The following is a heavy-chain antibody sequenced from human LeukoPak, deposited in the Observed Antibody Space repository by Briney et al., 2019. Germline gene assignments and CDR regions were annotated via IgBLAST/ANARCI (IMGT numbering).Heavy chain of an antibody. D-gene: IGHD2-2*01. CDR3: ARRYCTRTNCYAFDT. V-gene: IGHV3-21*01. CDR1: GFTFSSYS. Sequence: GGSLRLSCAASGFTFSSYSMNWVRQAPGKGLEWVSSISSSSSYIYYADSVKGRFTISRDNAKNSLYLQMNSLRAEDTAVYYCARRYCTRTNCYAFDTWGQGTMVTVSS. J-gene: IGHJ3*02. CDR2: ISSSSSYI.